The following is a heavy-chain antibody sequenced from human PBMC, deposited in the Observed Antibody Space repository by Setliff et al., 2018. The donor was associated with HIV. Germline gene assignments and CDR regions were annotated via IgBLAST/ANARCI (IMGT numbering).Heavy chain of an antibody. CDR1: GGSLTGSF. V-gene: IGHV1-2*02. Sequence: ASVKVSCKASGGSLTGSFIHWVRQAPGQGLEWMGWINPSTGDTHYAQRFQGRITMTRDTSINTVYMDLSRLTSDDTGIYYCARGGALSGFFFPNWLDPWGQGTLVTAPQ. CDR3: ARGGALSGFFFPNWLDP. D-gene: IGHD6-19*01. CDR2: INPSTGDT. J-gene: IGHJ5*02.